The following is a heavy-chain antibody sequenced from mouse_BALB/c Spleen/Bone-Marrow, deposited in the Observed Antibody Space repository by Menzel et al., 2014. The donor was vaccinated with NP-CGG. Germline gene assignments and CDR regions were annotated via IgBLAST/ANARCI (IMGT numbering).Heavy chain of an antibody. D-gene: IGHD2-4*01. CDR3: ARGDYGDWYFDV. CDR2: ISCYNGAT. CDR1: GYSFTGYY. J-gene: IGHJ1*01. V-gene: IGHV1S34*01. Sequence: LVKTGASVKISRKASGYSFTGYYMHWVKQSHGKSLERIGYISCYNGATSYNQKFKGKATFTVDTSSSTAYMQFNSLTSEDSAVYYCARGDYGDWYFDVWGAGTTVTVSS.